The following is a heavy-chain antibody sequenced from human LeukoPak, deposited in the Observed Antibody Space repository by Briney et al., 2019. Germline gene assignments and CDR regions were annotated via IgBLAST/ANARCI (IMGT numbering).Heavy chain of an antibody. CDR3: ARDPELEYCTNGVCSGWFDP. CDR1: GGSISSGSYY. CDR2: IYTSGST. J-gene: IGHJ5*02. D-gene: IGHD2-8*01. V-gene: IGHV4-61*02. Sequence: SETLSLTCTVSGGSISSGSYYWSWIRQPAGKGLEWIGRIYTSGSTNYNPSLKSRVTISVDTSKNQFSLKLSSVTAADTAVYYCARDPELEYCTNGVCSGWFDPWGQGTLVTVCS.